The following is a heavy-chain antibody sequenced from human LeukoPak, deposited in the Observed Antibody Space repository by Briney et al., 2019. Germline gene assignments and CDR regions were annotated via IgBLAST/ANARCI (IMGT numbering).Heavy chain of an antibody. D-gene: IGHD2-15*01. J-gene: IGHJ4*02. CDR2: IKQDGSEK. CDR1: GFTFSNYW. V-gene: IGHV3-7*04. CDR3: AKDGHSPFDY. Sequence: PGGSLRLSCAASGFTFSNYWMSWVRQAPGKGLEWVANIKQDGSEKYYVDSVKGRFTISRDNAKNSLYLQMNSLRAEDTAVYYCAKDGHSPFDYWGQGTLVTVSS.